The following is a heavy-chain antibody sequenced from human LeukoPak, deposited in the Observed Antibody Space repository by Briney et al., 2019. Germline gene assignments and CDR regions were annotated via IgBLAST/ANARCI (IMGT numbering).Heavy chain of an antibody. CDR2: IYTSGST. CDR1: GGSISSYY. Sequence: SETLSLTCTVSGGSISSYYWSWIRQPAGKGLEWIGRIYTSGSTNYNPSLKSRVTISVDTSKNQFSLKLSSVTAADTAVYYCASMSQFGGDAPFDYWGQGTLVTVSS. J-gene: IGHJ4*02. D-gene: IGHD2-21*02. CDR3: ASMSQFGGDAPFDY. V-gene: IGHV4-4*07.